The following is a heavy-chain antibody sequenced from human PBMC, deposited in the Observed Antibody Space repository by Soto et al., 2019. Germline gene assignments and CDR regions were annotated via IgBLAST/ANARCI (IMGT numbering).Heavy chain of an antibody. CDR2: VNGDGSST. CDR3: ARVMANLPWYFDY. J-gene: IGHJ4*02. D-gene: IGHD2-8*01. CDR1: GYTFSSYW. V-gene: IGHV3-74*01. Sequence: LRLSCAASGYTFSSYWMHWVRQAPGKGLVWVSRVNGDGSSTSYADPVKGRFTISRDNAKNTVHLQMDSLRAEDTAVYYCARVMANLPWYFDYWGQGTLVTVPQ.